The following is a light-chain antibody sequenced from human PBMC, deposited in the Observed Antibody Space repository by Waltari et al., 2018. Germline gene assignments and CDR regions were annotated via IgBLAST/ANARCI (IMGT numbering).Light chain of an antibody. CDR1: QGISSY. CDR3: QQLNSYPRT. Sequence: DIQLTQSPSFLSASVGDRVTITCRASQGISSYLAWYQQKPGKAPKLLIYAASTLQSGVPSRFSGSGSGTEFTLTISSVQPEDFATYYCQQLNSYPRTFGGGTKVEIK. J-gene: IGKJ4*01. V-gene: IGKV1-9*01. CDR2: AAS.